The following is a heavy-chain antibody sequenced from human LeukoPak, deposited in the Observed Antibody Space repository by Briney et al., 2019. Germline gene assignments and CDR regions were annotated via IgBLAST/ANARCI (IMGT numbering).Heavy chain of an antibody. CDR1: GFTFSNYE. CDR3: ARDGDGYDLDN. V-gene: IGHV3-33*08. J-gene: IGHJ4*02. Sequence: GGSLRLSCAASGFTFSNYEMNWVRQAPGKGLEWVAVTWYDGSKQFSADSVKGRFTIAKDNSKNTVYLQMNSLRVDDTAVYYCARDGDGYDLDNWGQGTLVTVSS. CDR2: TWYDGSKQ. D-gene: IGHD5-24*01.